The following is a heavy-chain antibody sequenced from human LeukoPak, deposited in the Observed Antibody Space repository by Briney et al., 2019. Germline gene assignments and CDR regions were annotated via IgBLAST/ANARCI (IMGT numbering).Heavy chain of an antibody. CDR3: ARDEYRSRWLHP. J-gene: IGHJ5*02. CDR2: IKGDGREK. CDR1: GFTFRSYW. D-gene: IGHD5-24*01. V-gene: IGHV3-7*01. Sequence: PGGGLLLSCATPGFTFRSYWMSSGHLAPGKGQEWVANIKGDGREKWYADSVKGRFTISRDNAQNSVHLQMNSLRAEDTAVYHCARDEYRSRWLHPWGQGTLVTVTS.